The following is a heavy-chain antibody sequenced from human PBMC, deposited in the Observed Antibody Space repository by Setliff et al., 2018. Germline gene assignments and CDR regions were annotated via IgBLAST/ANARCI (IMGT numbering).Heavy chain of an antibody. CDR1: GYGFTTYW. CDR2: VFSGDSDT. J-gene: IGHJ3*02. D-gene: IGHD6-25*01. V-gene: IGHV5-51*01. CDR3: ARLGAPASHDAFDI. Sequence: LKISCKGSGYGFTTYWIGWVRQMPGKGLEWMGIVFSGDSDTRYSPSFQGQVTMSADKSINTAYLQWSSLKASDTAMYYCARLGAPASHDAFDIWGQGTMVTVSS.